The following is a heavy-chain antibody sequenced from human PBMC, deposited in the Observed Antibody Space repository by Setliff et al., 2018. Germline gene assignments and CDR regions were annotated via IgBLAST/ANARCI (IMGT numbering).Heavy chain of an antibody. J-gene: IGHJ6*04. CDR1: GGSFSGYY. V-gene: IGHV4-34*01. Sequence: ASETLSLTCAVYGGSFSGYYWSWIRRPPGKGLEWIGEINHSGSTNYNPSLKSRVTISVDTSKNQFSLKLSSVTAADTAVYYCARGHMRLPRVWGKGTTVTVSS. CDR2: INHSGST. CDR3: ARGHMRLPRV.